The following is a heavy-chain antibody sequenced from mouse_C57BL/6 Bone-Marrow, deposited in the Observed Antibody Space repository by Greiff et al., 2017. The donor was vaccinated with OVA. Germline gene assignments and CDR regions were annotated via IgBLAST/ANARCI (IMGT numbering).Heavy chain of an antibody. CDR3: ARAYYSNYYYYAMDY. D-gene: IGHD2-5*01. CDR2: IYPGGGYT. Sequence: VQLQQSGAELVRPGTSVKMSCKASGYTFTNYWIGWAKQRPGHGLEWIGDIYPGGGYTNYNEKFKGKATLTADKSSSTAYMQFSSLTSEDSAIYYRARAYYSNYYYYAMDYWGQGTSVTVSS. J-gene: IGHJ4*01. V-gene: IGHV1-63*01. CDR1: GYTFTNYW.